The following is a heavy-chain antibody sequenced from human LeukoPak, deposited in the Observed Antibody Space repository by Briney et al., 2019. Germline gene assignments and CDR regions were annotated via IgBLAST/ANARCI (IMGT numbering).Heavy chain of an antibody. CDR3: TTSSNRVYYYYYYMDV. CDR2: IKSKTDGGTT. D-gene: IGHD1-14*01. J-gene: IGHJ6*03. V-gene: IGHV3-15*01. CDR1: GVTFSNAW. Sequence: GGSLRLSCAASGVTFSNAWMSWVRQAPGKGLEWVGRIKSKTDGGTTDYAAPVKGRFTISRDDSKNTLYLQMNSLKTEDTAVYYCTTSSNRVYYYYYYMDVWGKGTTVTISS.